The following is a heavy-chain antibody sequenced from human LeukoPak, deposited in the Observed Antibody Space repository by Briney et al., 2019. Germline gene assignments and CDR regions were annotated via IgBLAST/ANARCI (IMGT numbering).Heavy chain of an antibody. CDR1: GFTFSSYA. CDR2: ISGSGDNT. V-gene: IGHV3-23*01. CDR3: AKGGLVHRFDP. Sequence: GGSLRLSCAVSGFTFSSYAMSWVRQAPGKGLEWVSGISGSGDNTYYVDSVKGWFTISRDNSKNTLYLQMNSLRSDDTAVYYCAKGGLVHRFDPWGQGTLVTVSS. J-gene: IGHJ5*02.